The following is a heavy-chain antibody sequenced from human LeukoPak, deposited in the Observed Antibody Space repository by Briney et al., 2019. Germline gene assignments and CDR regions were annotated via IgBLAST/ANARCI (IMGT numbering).Heavy chain of an antibody. V-gene: IGHV4-59*01. CDR1: GFSISSYY. CDR2: IYNSGSI. CDR3: VRTYHYDTSGYDY. Sequence: SETLSLTCTVSGFSISSYYWSWIRQPTGKGLEWIGYIYNSGSISYNPSLKSRVTISIDTSKNQFYLNLSSVTAADTAVYYCVRTYHYDTSGYDYWGQGTLVTVSS. J-gene: IGHJ4*02. D-gene: IGHD3-22*01.